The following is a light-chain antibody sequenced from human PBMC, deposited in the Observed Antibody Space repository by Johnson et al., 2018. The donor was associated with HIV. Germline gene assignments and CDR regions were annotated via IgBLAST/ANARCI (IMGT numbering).Light chain of an antibody. J-gene: IGLJ1*01. Sequence: QSVLTQPPSVSAAPGQKVTISCSGSSSNIGNNYVSWYQQLPGTASKLLIYENNKRPSGIPDRFSGSKSGTSATLGITGLQTEDEAEYYCGTWDSSLSAYVFGTGTKVTVL. CDR1: SSNIGNNY. CDR2: ENN. V-gene: IGLV1-51*02. CDR3: GTWDSSLSAYV.